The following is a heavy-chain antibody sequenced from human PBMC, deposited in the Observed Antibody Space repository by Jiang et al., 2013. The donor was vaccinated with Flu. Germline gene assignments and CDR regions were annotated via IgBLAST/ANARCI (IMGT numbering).Heavy chain of an antibody. Sequence: GRSLRLSCAASGFTFSSYAMHWVRQAPGKGLEWVAVISYDGSNKYYADSVKGRFTISRDNSKNTLYLQMNSLRAEDTAVYYCARALYSGYDWGDNQAYYGADYWGQGTLVTVSS. CDR1: GFTFSSYA. V-gene: IGHV3-30-3*01. CDR2: ISYDGSNK. J-gene: IGHJ4*02. CDR3: ARALYSGYDWGDNQAYYGADY. D-gene: IGHD5-12*01.